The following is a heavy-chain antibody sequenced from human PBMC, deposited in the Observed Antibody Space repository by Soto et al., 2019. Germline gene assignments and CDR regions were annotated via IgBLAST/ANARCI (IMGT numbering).Heavy chain of an antibody. D-gene: IGHD2-2*01. CDR2: IYYSGST. V-gene: IGHV4-30-4*01. J-gene: IGHJ6*03. CDR3: STSIGYCSSTSCYVDYYYYMDV. Sequence: SETLSLTCTVSGGSISSGDYYWSWIRQPPGKGLEWIGYIYYSGSTYYNPSLKSRVTISVDTSKNQFSLKLSSVTAADTAVYYCSTSIGYCSSTSCYVDYYYYMDVWGKGTTVTVSS. CDR1: GGSISSGDYY.